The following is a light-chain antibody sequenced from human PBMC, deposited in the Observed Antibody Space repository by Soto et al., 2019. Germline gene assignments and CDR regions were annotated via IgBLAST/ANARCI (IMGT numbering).Light chain of an antibody. CDR2: GAS. CDR3: QQYHNRWT. CDR1: QSVSSR. J-gene: IGKJ1*01. V-gene: IGKV3-15*01. Sequence: EIVMTQSPATLSVSPGGSVSLSCRASQSVSSRLVWYQQKPGQPPRLLIYGASTSATGIPASFSGSGSGTEFTPTISSLQSEAFAVYYCQQYHNRWTFGQGTKVEIK.